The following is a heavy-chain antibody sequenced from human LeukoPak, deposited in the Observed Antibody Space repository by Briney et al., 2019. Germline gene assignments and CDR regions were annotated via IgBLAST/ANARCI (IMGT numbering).Heavy chain of an antibody. Sequence: GGSLRLSCAASGFTVSSNYMSWVRQAPGEGLEWVSVIYSGGSTYYADSVKGRFTISRDNSKNTLYLQMNSLRAEDTAVYYCASSGSGSLFDYWGQGTLVTVSS. CDR1: GFTVSSNY. CDR2: IYSGGST. CDR3: ASSGSGSLFDY. D-gene: IGHD3-10*01. J-gene: IGHJ4*02. V-gene: IGHV3-53*01.